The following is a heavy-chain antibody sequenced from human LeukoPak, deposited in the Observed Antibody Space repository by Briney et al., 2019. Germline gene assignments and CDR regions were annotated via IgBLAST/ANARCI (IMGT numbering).Heavy chain of an antibody. Sequence: GGSLRLSCAASGFTVSSNYMSWVRQAPGKGLEWVSVIYSGGSTYYADSVKGRFTISRDNYKNTLYLQMNSLRAEDTAVYYCARVHTGAYCGGDCYPGAFDIWGQGTMVTVSS. V-gene: IGHV3-53*01. CDR1: GFTVSSNY. CDR3: ARVHTGAYCGGDCYPGAFDI. CDR2: IYSGGST. D-gene: IGHD2-21*02. J-gene: IGHJ3*02.